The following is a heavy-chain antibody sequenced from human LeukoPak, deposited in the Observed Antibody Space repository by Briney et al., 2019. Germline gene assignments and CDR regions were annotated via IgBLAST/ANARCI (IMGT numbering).Heavy chain of an antibody. V-gene: IGHV4-59*01. CDR2: IYYSVST. Sequence: PSETLSLTCTVSGGSISSYYWSWIRQPPGKGLEWIGYIYYSVSTNYNPSLKSRVTISVDTSKNQFSLKLSSVTAADTAVYYCARDLGFWRGYYGDSWFDPWGQGTLVTVSS. D-gene: IGHD3-3*01. CDR3: ARDLGFWRGYYGDSWFDP. CDR1: GGSISSYY. J-gene: IGHJ5*02.